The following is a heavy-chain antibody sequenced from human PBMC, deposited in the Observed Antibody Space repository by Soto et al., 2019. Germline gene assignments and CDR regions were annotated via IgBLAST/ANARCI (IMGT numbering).Heavy chain of an antibody. CDR2: ISGGGGRT. CDR3: ATVEDGATLFSRRFNGVDY. D-gene: IGHD2-15*01. Sequence: GGSLRLSCAASGFTFSSYAMSWVRQAPGKGLEWVAGISGGGGRTYYADSVTGRFTISRDNSKNTLYLQMNTLRAEDTAVYYCATVEDGATLFSRRFNGVDYWGQGTLVTVSS. V-gene: IGHV3-23*01. J-gene: IGHJ4*02. CDR1: GFTFSSYA.